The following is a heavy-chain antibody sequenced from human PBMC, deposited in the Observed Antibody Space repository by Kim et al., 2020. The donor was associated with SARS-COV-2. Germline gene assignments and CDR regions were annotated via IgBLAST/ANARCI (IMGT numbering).Heavy chain of an antibody. J-gene: IGHJ4*02. D-gene: IGHD3-10*01. Sequence: SYTPSLTLRVTVSVDTSKNQFSLKLSSVTAADTAVYYCARDRGSGDLDYWGQGTLVTVSS. CDR3: ARDRGSGDLDY. V-gene: IGHV4-31*02.